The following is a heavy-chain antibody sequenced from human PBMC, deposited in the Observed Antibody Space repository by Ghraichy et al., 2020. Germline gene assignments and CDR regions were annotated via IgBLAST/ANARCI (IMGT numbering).Heavy chain of an antibody. D-gene: IGHD5-24*01. CDR1: GGSFNDYY. Sequence: QTLSLTCAVYGGSFNDYYMSWVRQPPGKGLEWIGEIHPSGITNYNPSLESRVIISVDTSKNQFSLKLSSVTAADTAVYFCSRGRDAYKTGNYWGQGTLVTVP. CDR2: IHPSGIT. CDR3: SRGRDAYKTGNY. J-gene: IGHJ4*02. V-gene: IGHV4-34*01.